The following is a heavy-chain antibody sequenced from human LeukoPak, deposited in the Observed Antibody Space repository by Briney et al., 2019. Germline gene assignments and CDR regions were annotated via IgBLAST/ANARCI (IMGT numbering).Heavy chain of an antibody. D-gene: IGHD3-10*01. CDR1: GGSISSGDYY. J-gene: IGHJ3*02. CDR3: ARALYYGSGRNAFDI. V-gene: IGHV4-30-4*01. CDR2: IYYSGST. Sequence: SETLSLTCTVSGGSISSGDYYWSWIRQPPGKGLEWIGYIYYSGSTYYNPSLKSRVTISVDTSKNQFSLKLSSVTAADTAVYYCARALYYGSGRNAFDIWGQGTMVTVSS.